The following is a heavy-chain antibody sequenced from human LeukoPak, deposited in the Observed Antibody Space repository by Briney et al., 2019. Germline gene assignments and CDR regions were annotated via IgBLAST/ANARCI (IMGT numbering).Heavy chain of an antibody. CDR3: ARDYYDFWSGYPPWYYGMDV. Sequence: SETLSLTCTVSGGSISSYYWSWIRQPAGKGLEWIGRIYTSGSTNYNPSLKSRVTMSVDTSKNQFSLKLSSVTAADTAVYYCARDYYDFWSGYPPWYYGMDVWGQGTTVTVSS. CDR2: IYTSGST. J-gene: IGHJ6*02. V-gene: IGHV4-4*07. D-gene: IGHD3-3*01. CDR1: GGSISSYY.